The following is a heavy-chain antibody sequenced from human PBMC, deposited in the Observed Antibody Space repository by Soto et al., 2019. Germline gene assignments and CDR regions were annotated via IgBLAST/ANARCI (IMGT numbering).Heavy chain of an antibody. D-gene: IGHD1-7*01. V-gene: IGHV3-66*01. CDR2: IHSGGDT. J-gene: IGHJ6*02. CDR1: GFAVSSNY. CDR3: ARSRTGTTYGGMDV. Sequence: EVQLVESGGDLVKPGGSLRLSCAASGFAVSSNYMTWVRQAPGKGLEWVSVIHSGGDTHYADSVRGRLTISRDNSKNTLYLQMNSLGAEDTAVYYCARSRTGTTYGGMDVWGQGTTVTVSS.